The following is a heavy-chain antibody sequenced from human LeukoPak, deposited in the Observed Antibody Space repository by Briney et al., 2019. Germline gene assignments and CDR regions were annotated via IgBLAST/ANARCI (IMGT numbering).Heavy chain of an antibody. CDR1: GFTFSSNW. Sequence: GGSLRLSCAASGFTFSSNWMSWVRKAPGKGLEWVANINQDGSEEYYVDSVEGRFTISRDNAKNSLYLQMNSLRVEDSAVYYCVADPGDYWGQGTLVTVSS. J-gene: IGHJ4*02. D-gene: IGHD7-27*01. CDR3: VADPGDY. CDR2: INQDGSEE. V-gene: IGHV3-7*01.